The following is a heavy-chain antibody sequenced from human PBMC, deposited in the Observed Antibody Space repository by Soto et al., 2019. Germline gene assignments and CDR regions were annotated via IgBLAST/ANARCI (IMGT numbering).Heavy chain of an antibody. V-gene: IGHV1-69*01. Sequence: QVQLVQSGAEVKKPGSSVKVSCKASGGTFSSYAIHWVRQAPGQGLEWMGGIIPIFGPPTYAQKFQGRVTITADESTSTVYTELISLISEDTAVYFCARALWFGGSLHYGMDVWGQGTSVTVSS. CDR2: IIPIFGPP. CDR1: GGTFSSYA. J-gene: IGHJ6*02. D-gene: IGHD3-10*01. CDR3: ARALWFGGSLHYGMDV.